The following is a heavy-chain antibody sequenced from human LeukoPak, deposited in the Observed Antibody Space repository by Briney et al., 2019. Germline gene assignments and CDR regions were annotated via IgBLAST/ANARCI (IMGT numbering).Heavy chain of an antibody. Sequence: SVKVSCKASGGTFSSYTISWVRRAPGQGLEWMGRIIPILGIANYAQKFQGRVTITADKSTSTAYMELSSLRSEDTAVYYCARERCSSTSCYRPYYYMDVWGKGTTVTVSS. J-gene: IGHJ6*03. V-gene: IGHV1-69*04. CDR2: IIPILGIA. CDR3: ARERCSSTSCYRPYYYMDV. D-gene: IGHD2-2*02. CDR1: GGTFSSYT.